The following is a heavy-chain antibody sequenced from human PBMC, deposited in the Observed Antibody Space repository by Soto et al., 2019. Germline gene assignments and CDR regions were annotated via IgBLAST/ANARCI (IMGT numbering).Heavy chain of an antibody. D-gene: IGHD3-10*01. J-gene: IGHJ5*02. CDR1: GFTFSSSW. Sequence: EVQLVESGGGLVQPGGSLRLSCAASGFTFSSSWMAWVRQAPGKGLEWVAVIEQDGTGKYYVDSVKGRFTVSRDNAKNSLYLKMTSLTVADTAVYYCAAGRGCAWGQGTLVTVSS. CDR3: AAGRGCA. V-gene: IGHV3-7*05. CDR2: IEQDGTGK.